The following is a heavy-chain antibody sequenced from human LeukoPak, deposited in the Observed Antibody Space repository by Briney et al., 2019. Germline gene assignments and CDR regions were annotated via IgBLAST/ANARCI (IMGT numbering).Heavy chain of an antibody. D-gene: IGHD3-22*01. CDR3: ARDYYDSSGRWNAFDI. V-gene: IGHV3-30-3*01. CDR2: ISYDGSNK. J-gene: IGHJ3*02. Sequence: RESLRLSCAASGFTFSSYAMHWVRQAQGKGLEWVAVISYDGSNKYYADSVKGRFTISRDNSKNTLYLQMNSLRAEDTAVYYCARDYYDSSGRWNAFDIWGQGTMVTVSS. CDR1: GFTFSSYA.